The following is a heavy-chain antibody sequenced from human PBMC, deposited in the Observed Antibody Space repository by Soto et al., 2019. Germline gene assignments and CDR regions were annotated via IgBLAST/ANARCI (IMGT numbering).Heavy chain of an antibody. J-gene: IGHJ5*02. CDR3: AKMGFLDYYDSSGYYDWFDP. CDR1: GFTFSSYG. V-gene: IGHV3-30*18. CDR2: ISYDGSNK. D-gene: IGHD3-22*01. Sequence: PGGSLRLSCAASGFTFSSYGMHRVRQAPGKGLEWVAVISYDGSNKYYADSVKGRFTISRDNSKNTLYLQMNSLRAEDTAVYYCAKMGFLDYYDSSGYYDWFDPWGQGTLVTVSS.